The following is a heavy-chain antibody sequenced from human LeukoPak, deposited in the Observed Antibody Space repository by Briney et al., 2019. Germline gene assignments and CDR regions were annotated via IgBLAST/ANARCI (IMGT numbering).Heavy chain of an antibody. CDR3: ARGDAFDI. CDR2: INPNSGDT. CDR1: VYTFTSYY. J-gene: IGHJ3*02. Sequence: ASVKVSCKSSVYTFTSYYMHWVRQAPGQGLEWMGWINPNSGDTNYVQKFQGRVTMTRDTSISTAYMELSRLESDDTAVYYCARGDAFDIWGQGTMVTVSS. V-gene: IGHV1-2*02.